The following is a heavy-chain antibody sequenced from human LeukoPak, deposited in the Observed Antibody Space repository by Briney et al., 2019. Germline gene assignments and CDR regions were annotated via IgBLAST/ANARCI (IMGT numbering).Heavy chain of an antibody. CDR1: GGSISSYY. D-gene: IGHD6-13*01. J-gene: IGHJ4*02. V-gene: IGHV4-59*01. CDR3: ARGVFIAAAQYCY. Sequence: SETLSLTCTVSGGSISSYYWSWIRQPPGKGLEWIGYIYYSGTTNYNPSLKSRVTISVDTSKNQFSLKLSSVTVADTAVYYCARGVFIAAAQYCYWGQGTLVTVSS. CDR2: IYYSGTT.